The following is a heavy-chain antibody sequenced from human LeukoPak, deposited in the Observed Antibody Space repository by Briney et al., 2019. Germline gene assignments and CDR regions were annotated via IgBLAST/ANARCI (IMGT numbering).Heavy chain of an antibody. V-gene: IGHV3-49*03. CDR3: TREGAEEVWIFGVVIGDY. CDR1: GFTFGDYA. J-gene: IGHJ4*02. D-gene: IGHD3-3*01. Sequence: PGGSLRLSCTASGFTFGDYAMSWFRQAPGKGLEWVGFIRSKAYGGTTEYAASVKGRFTISRDDSKSIAYLQMNSLKTEDTAVYYCTREGAEEVWIFGVVIGDYWGQGTLVTVSS. CDR2: IRSKAYGGTT.